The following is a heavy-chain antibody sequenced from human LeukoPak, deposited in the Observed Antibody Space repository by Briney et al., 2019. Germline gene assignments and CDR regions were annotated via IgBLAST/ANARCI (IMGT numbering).Heavy chain of an antibody. CDR1: GYTFTDYY. V-gene: IGHV1-2*02. CDR2: INPNSGDT. Sequence: ASVKVSCKASGYTFTDYYLHWVRQAPGQGFEWMGWINPNSGDTNYAQKFQGRVTMTRDASISTAHMEMSRLRSDDTAVYYCARANFLYCSSTTCLFDYWGQGTLVTVSS. CDR3: ARANFLYCSSTTCLFDY. J-gene: IGHJ4*02. D-gene: IGHD2-2*01.